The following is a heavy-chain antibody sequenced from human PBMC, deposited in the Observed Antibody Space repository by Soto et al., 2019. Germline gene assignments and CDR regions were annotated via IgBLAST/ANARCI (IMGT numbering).Heavy chain of an antibody. Sequence: PGGSLRLSRAASGVTFSSYWMSWVRQAPGKGLEWVANIKQDGGEKYYVDSVKGRFTISRDNAKNSLYLQMNSLRVEDTALYYCARRYSSSWSGFDSWGQGTLVTVSS. V-gene: IGHV3-7*01. D-gene: IGHD6-13*01. CDR3: ARRYSSSWSGFDS. CDR2: IKQDGGEK. J-gene: IGHJ5*01. CDR1: GVTFSSYW.